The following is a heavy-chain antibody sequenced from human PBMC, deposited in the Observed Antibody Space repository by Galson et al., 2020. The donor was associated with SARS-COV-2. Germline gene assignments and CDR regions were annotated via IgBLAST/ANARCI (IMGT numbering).Heavy chain of an antibody. V-gene: IGHV1-69*13. Sequence: SVKVSCEASGGTFSSYAISWVRQAPGQGLEWMGGIIPIFGTANYAQKFQGRVTITADESTSTAYMELSSLRSEDTAVYYCARVPGGYSGYNPWVFDYWGQGTLVTVSS. CDR3: ARVPGGYSGYNPWVFDY. D-gene: IGHD5-12*01. J-gene: IGHJ4*02. CDR2: IIPIFGTA. CDR1: GGTFSSYA.